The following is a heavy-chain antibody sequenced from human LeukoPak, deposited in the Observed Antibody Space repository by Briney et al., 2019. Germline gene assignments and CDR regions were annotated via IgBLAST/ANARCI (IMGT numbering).Heavy chain of an antibody. J-gene: IGHJ3*02. CDR1: GFTFSSYS. D-gene: IGHD3-9*01. CDR3: ARGDWASFAFDI. Sequence: GSLRLSCGTFGFTFSSYSIRSVLQAPGKGLEWVSYISSSSITIYYGDSVKGRFTISRDNAKNSLHLQMNSLRDEDTAVYYCARGDWASFAFDIWGQGTMVTVSS. CDR2: ISSSSITI. V-gene: IGHV3-48*02.